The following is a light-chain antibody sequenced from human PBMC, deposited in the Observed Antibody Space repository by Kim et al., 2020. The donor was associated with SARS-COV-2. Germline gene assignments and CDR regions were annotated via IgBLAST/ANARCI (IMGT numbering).Light chain of an antibody. Sequence: QSVLAQPPSASGTPGQRVTISCSGSSSNIASQTVDWYQQFPGRAPRLLIYRDNQRPSGVADRFSGSKSGTSASLAISGLQSDAEAYYYCAIWDDSLSGWVFGGGTQLTVL. CDR1: SSNIASQT. J-gene: IGLJ3*02. CDR2: RDN. V-gene: IGLV1-44*01. CDR3: AIWDDSLSGWV.